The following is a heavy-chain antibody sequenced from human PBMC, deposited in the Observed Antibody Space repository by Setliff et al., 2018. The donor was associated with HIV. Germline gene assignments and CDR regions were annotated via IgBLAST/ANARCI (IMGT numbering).Heavy chain of an antibody. CDR1: GGSISSGGYY. CDR3: ARGVPVFWSGYFDN. Sequence: SETLSLTCFVSGGSISSGGYYWSWIRQHAGKGLEWLGYIYHSGGTYYNPSLKSRVTISVDTSKNQFSLKLSSVTAADTAVYYCARGVPVFWSGYFDNWGQGTLVTVSS. CDR2: IYHSGGT. J-gene: IGHJ4*02. D-gene: IGHD3-3*01. V-gene: IGHV4-31*03.